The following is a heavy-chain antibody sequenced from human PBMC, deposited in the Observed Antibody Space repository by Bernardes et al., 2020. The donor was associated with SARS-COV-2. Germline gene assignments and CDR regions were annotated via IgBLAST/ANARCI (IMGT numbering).Heavy chain of an antibody. J-gene: IGHJ4*02. CDR3: ARISSAWDFFDY. CDR1: GYTFTTYG. V-gene: IGHV1-18*04. D-gene: IGHD6-19*01. Sequence: VKVSCKASGYTFTTYGITWVRQAPGQGLEWMGWITVYNGITDYAQNFQDRVTLSTDTSTNTAYMELRSLRSDDTAVYYCARISSAWDFFDYWGQGTLVSVSS. CDR2: ITVYNGIT.